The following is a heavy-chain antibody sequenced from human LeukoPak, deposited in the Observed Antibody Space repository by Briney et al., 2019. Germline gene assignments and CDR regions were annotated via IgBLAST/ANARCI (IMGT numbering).Heavy chain of an antibody. J-gene: IGHJ4*02. V-gene: IGHV3-74*01. D-gene: IGHD3-10*01. Sequence: GGSLRLSCAASGFSFSNYWFHWVRQAPGEGLVWVSRTNEHGTIINYADSVKGRFTISRDNAKNTLHLQMNSLRTGDSALYYCVVDLSGSADYWGQGTLVTVSS. CDR2: TNEHGTII. CDR1: GFSFSNYW. CDR3: VVDLSGSADY.